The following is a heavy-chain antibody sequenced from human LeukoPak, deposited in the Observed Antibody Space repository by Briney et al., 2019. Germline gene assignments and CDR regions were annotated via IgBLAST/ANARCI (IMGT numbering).Heavy chain of an antibody. J-gene: IGHJ4*02. Sequence: GGSMRLSCTASGFPFIEDSMNWVRQVPGKGMEWISYMGIDSGNTKYADSVRGRFTISADKAKNSLYLQMNSLRVEDTAVYYCARDHNYAFDNWGQGTLVSVAS. V-gene: IGHV3-48*01. CDR1: GFPFIEDS. CDR3: ARDHNYAFDN. CDR2: MGIDSGNT. D-gene: IGHD1-1*01.